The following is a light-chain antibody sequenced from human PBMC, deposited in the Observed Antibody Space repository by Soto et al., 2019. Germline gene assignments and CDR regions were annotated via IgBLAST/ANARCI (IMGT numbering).Light chain of an antibody. J-gene: IGKJ1*01. Sequence: EIVLTQSPGTLSLSPGERATLSCRASQSISSSNLAWYQQKPGQAPRLLLDGAYNRAAGIPDRFSGSGSGTDFTLTISRMEPEDFVVYYCHQYGRSPDWDRWTFGQGTKVEVK. CDR2: GAY. V-gene: IGKV3-20*01. CDR3: HQYGRSPDWDRWT. CDR1: QSISSSN.